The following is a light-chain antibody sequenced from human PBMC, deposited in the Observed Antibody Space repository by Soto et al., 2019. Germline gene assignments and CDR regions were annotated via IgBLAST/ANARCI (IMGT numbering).Light chain of an antibody. V-gene: IGKV3-11*01. CDR2: DAS. CDR3: QQRGNWPAT. Sequence: ETLLTQSPATLSLSPGERATLSCRASQSVNNSLAWYQQKPGQAPRLLIYDASYRATGTPARFSGSGSGTDFSLTSSSLEPEDSAVYYGQQRGNWPATFGPGTKVDV. CDR1: QSVNNS. J-gene: IGKJ3*01.